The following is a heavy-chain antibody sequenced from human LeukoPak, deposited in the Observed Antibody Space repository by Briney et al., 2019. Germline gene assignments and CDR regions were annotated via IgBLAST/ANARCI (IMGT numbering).Heavy chain of an antibody. CDR3: ARELGSYEGGYYGMDV. CDR1: GFTFSTLW. V-gene: IGHV3-7*01. J-gene: IGHJ6*02. D-gene: IGHD1-26*01. Sequence: GGSLRLSCAASGFTFSTLWMSWVRQAPEKGLEWVANINEDGSEKNYVESLKGRFTISRDNAKNSLYLQMNSLRAEDTALYYCARELGSYEGGYYGMDVWGQGTTVTVSS. CDR2: INEDGSEK.